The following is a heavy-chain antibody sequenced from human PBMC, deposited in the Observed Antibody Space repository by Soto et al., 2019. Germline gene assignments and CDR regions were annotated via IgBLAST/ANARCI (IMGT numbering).Heavy chain of an antibody. CDR2: ISDSGGST. D-gene: IGHD1-26*01. CDR3: AKDRRYSGSFYDY. CDR1: GFTFSSYA. J-gene: IGHJ4*02. Sequence: GGSLRLSCAASGFTFSSYAMGWVRQAPGKGLEWVSAISDSGGSTYYADSVKGRFTISRDNSKNTLYLQMNSLRAEDTAVYYCAKDRRYSGSFYDYWGQGTLVTVSS. V-gene: IGHV3-23*01.